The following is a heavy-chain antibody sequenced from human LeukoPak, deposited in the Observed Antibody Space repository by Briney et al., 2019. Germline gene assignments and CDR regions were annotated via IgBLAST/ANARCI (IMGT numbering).Heavy chain of an antibody. V-gene: IGHV1-46*01. CDR3: ARGDYDSSGPGY. J-gene: IGHJ4*02. CDR1: GYTFTSYY. CDR2: INPSCGST. D-gene: IGHD3-22*01. Sequence: ASVKVSCKASGYTFTSYYMHWVGQAPGQGGEGMGIINPSCGSTSYAQKFQGRVTMTRDTSTSTVYMELSSLRSEDTAVYYCARGDYDSSGPGYWGQGTLVTVSS.